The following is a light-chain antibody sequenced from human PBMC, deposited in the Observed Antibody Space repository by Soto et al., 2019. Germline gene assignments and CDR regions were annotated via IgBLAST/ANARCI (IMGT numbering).Light chain of an antibody. CDR3: HQYGGSPQT. CDR1: QSVSNY. V-gene: IGKV3-20*01. CDR2: GAS. J-gene: IGKJ1*01. Sequence: EIVLTPSPGPPFFSPGEKATLSCRASQSVSNYLAWYQRKPGQAPRLLIYGASSRATGIPDRFSGSGSGTDFTLTISRLEPEDFAVYYCHQYGGSPQTFGQGTKVDIK.